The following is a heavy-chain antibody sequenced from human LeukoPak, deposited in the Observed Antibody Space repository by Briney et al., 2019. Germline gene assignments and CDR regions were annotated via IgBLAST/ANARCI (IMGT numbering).Heavy chain of an antibody. D-gene: IGHD5-18*01. V-gene: IGHV1-46*01. CDR2: INPSGGST. Sequence: GGSLRLSCKASGYTFTSYYMHWVRQAPGQGLEWMGIINPSGGSTSYAQKFQGRVTMTRDTSTSTVYMELSSLRSEDTAVYYCARDFGYSYGSFSYYFDYWGQGTLVTVSS. CDR3: ARDFGYSYGSFSYYFDY. CDR1: GYTFTSYY. J-gene: IGHJ4*02.